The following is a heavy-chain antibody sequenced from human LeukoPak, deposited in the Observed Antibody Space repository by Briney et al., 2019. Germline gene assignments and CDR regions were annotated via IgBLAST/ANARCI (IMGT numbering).Heavy chain of an antibody. CDR1: GYTFTVYY. J-gene: IGHJ5*02. D-gene: IGHD3-9*01. Sequence: EASVTVSCKASGYTFTVYYMHWVRQAPGQGREWMGWIKPNSGGTNYAQKFQGRVTMTRDTSISTAYMELSRLRSDDTAVYFCARGFEIRFDPWGQGTLVTVSS. V-gene: IGHV1-2*02. CDR2: IKPNSGGT. CDR3: ARGFEIRFDP.